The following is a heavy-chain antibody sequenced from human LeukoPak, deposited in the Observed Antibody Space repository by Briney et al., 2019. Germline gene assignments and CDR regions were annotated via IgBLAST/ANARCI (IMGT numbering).Heavy chain of an antibody. V-gene: IGHV1-46*01. CDR3: ARGSHYGVNSVRFAY. J-gene: IGHJ4*02. CDR2: INPSGGSP. Sequence: SVKVSCKAAGYTFTSYYLHWVRQAPGQGLEWMGIINPSGGSPSYEPKFQGRLTMTRDTSTSTVYMELSSLRSEDTAVYYCARGSHYGVNSVRFAYWGQGTLVTVSS. D-gene: IGHD4-23*01. CDR1: GYTFTSYY.